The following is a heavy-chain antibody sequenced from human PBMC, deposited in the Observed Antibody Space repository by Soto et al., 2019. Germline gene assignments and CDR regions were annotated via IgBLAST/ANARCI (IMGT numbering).Heavy chain of an antibody. Sequence: SVKVSCKASGGTFSSYAISWVRQAPGQGLEWMGGIIPIFGTANYAQKFQGRVTITADESTSTAYMELSSLRSEDTAVYYCARTIFGVVIPPVAGMDVWGQGTTVTVSS. CDR3: ARTIFGVVIPPVAGMDV. J-gene: IGHJ6*02. CDR1: GGTFSSYA. V-gene: IGHV1-69*13. D-gene: IGHD3-3*01. CDR2: IIPIFGTA.